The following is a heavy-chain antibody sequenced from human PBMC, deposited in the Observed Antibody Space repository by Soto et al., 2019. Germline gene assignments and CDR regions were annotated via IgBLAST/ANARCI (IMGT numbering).Heavy chain of an antibody. J-gene: IGHJ6*03. CDR3: ARDWPPDPRRSSSTYYYMDV. Sequence: GGSLRLSCAASGFTFSDYYMSWIRQAPGKGLEWVSHISSSGSTVYYADSVRGRFTISRDNAKNSLYLQMNSLRAEDTAVYYCARDWPPDPRRSSSTYYYMDVWGKGATVTVSS. CDR1: GFTFSDYY. V-gene: IGHV3-11*01. CDR2: ISSSGSTV. D-gene: IGHD6-6*01.